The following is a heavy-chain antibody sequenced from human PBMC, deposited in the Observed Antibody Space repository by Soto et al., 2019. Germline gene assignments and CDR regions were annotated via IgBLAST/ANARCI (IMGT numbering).Heavy chain of an antibody. CDR2: ISSGGRNT. J-gene: IGHJ4*02. CDR1: GFMLSTYS. D-gene: IGHD3-9*01. CDR3: GIDRGNFDWPALGYFVL. V-gene: IGHV3-48*02. Sequence: GGSLRLSCTASGFMLSTYSMNWVREAPGRGLEWIAYISSGGRNTYYADSVKGRLTISRDNAENSLYLHVVSLRDEDTAVYYWGIDRGNFDWPALGYFVLWGQGTLVTVSS.